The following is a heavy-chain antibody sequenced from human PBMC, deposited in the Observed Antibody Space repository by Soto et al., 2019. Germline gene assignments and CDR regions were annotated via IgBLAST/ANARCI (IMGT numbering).Heavy chain of an antibody. V-gene: IGHV3-30*18. CDR3: AKFCGGDCPFDY. J-gene: IGHJ4*02. CDR1: GFTFSSYG. Sequence: GGSLRLSCAASGFTFSSYGMHWVRQAPGKGLEWVAVISYDGSNKYYADSVKGRFTISRDNSKNTLYLQMNSLRAEDTAVYYCAKFCGGDCPFDYWGQGTLVTVSS. D-gene: IGHD2-21*02. CDR2: ISYDGSNK.